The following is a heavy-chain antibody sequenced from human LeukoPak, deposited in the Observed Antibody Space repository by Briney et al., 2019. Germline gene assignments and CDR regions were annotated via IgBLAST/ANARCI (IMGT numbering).Heavy chain of an antibody. D-gene: IGHD3-3*01. V-gene: IGHV3-21*01. J-gene: IGHJ6*03. CDR1: GFTFSSYS. CDR3: ARDIDFWSGLTDYYYYYYMDV. CDR2: ISSSSSYI. Sequence: GGSLRLSCAASGFTFSSYSMNWVRQAPGKGLEWVSSISSSSSYIYYADSVKGRFTISRDNARNSLYLQMNSLRAEDTAVYYCARDIDFWSGLTDYYYYYYMDVWGKGTTVTVSS.